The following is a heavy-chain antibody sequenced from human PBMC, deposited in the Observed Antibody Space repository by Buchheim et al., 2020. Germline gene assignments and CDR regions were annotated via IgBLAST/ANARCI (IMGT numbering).Heavy chain of an antibody. D-gene: IGHD3-3*01. J-gene: IGHJ6*02. Sequence: QVQLVQSGAEVKKPGASVKVSCKASGYTFTSYYMHWVRQAPGQGLEWMGIINPSVGSTSYAQKFQGRVTMPRSTPTSQAYMELSSLRSEDTAVYYCARGLRFLEWLDVWGQGTT. CDR3: ARGLRFLEWLDV. CDR2: INPSVGST. V-gene: IGHV1-46*01. CDR1: GYTFTSYY.